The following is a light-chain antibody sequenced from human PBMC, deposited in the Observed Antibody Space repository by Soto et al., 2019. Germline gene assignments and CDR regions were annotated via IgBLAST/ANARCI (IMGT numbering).Light chain of an antibody. V-gene: IGKV1-33*01. CDR3: QQYDNLPPLT. J-gene: IGKJ4*01. CDR2: DAS. Sequence: DIPMTQSPSSLSASVGDRVTITCQASQDISNYLNWYQQKPGKAPKLLIYDASNLETGVPSRFSGSVSGTDFTFTISSLQPEDIATYYCQQYDNLPPLTFGGGTKVEIK. CDR1: QDISNY.